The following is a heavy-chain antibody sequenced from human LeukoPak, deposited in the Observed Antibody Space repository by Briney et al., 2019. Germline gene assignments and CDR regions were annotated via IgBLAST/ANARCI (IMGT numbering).Heavy chain of an antibody. Sequence: GGSLRLSCAASGFTFSSYAMSWVRQAPGKGLEWVSAISGSGGSTYYADSVKGRVAISRDNSKNTLYLQMNSLRAEDTAVYYCAKFVRGVIPALFDYWGQGTLVTVSS. V-gene: IGHV3-23*01. CDR1: GFTFSSYA. D-gene: IGHD3-10*01. J-gene: IGHJ4*02. CDR2: ISGSGGST. CDR3: AKFVRGVIPALFDY.